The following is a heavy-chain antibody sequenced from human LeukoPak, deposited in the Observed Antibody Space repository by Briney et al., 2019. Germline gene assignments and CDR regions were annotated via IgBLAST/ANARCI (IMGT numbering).Heavy chain of an antibody. CDR1: GFTFSRYG. J-gene: IGHJ4*02. CDR3: AKGLQVAEPPDY. D-gene: IGHD2-15*01. Sequence: PGGSLRLSCAASGFTFSRYGMHWVRQAPGKGLEWVAVIWFDGSNKYYAGSVKGRFTISKDNSKNTLYLQMNSLRAEDTAVYYCAKGLQVAEPPDYWGQGILVTVSS. CDR2: IWFDGSNK. V-gene: IGHV3-33*06.